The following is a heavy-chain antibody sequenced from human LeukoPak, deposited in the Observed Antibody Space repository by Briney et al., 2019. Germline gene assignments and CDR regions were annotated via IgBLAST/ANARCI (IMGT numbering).Heavy chain of an antibody. V-gene: IGHV3-30*03. CDR2: ISYDGSNK. D-gene: IGHD4-17*01. J-gene: IGHJ4*02. Sequence: GRSLRLSCAASGFTFSSYGMHWVRQAPGKGLEWVAVISYDGSNKYYADSVKGRFTISRDNSKNTLYLQMNSLRAEDTAVYYCAREDYGDYDYYFDYWGQGTLVTVSS. CDR3: AREDYGDYDYYFDY. CDR1: GFTFSSYG.